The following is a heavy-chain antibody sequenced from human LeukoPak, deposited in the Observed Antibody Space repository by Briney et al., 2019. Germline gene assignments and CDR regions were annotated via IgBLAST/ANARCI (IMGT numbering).Heavy chain of an antibody. D-gene: IGHD3-22*01. V-gene: IGHV3-21*01. Sequence: PGGSLRLSCAASGFIFSSYSMNWVRQAPGKGLEWVSSISSTSSYIYYADSVKGRFTISRDNSKNTLYLQMNSLRAEDTAVYYCAKDDYYDTSGYRDWGQGTLVTVSS. CDR1: GFIFSSYS. J-gene: IGHJ4*02. CDR3: AKDDYYDTSGYRD. CDR2: ISSTSSYI.